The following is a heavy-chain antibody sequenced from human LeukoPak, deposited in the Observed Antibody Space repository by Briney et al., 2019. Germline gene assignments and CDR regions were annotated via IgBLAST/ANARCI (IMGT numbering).Heavy chain of an antibody. V-gene: IGHV4-59*01. CDR2: IYYSGST. Sequence: SETLSLTCTVSGGSISSYYWSWIRQPPGKGLEWVGYIYYSGSTNYNPSLKSRVTISVATSKNQFSLKLRSVTAADTAVYYCARVRGYSSSWLDYWGQGTLVTVSS. CDR3: ARVRGYSSSWLDY. CDR1: GGSISSYY. D-gene: IGHD6-13*01. J-gene: IGHJ4*02.